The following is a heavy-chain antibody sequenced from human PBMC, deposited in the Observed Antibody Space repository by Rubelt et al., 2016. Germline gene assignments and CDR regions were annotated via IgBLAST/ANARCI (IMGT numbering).Heavy chain of an antibody. Sequence: QLQLHESGPGLVKPSETLSLTCTVSGGSVSSGSCFWGWIRQPPGKGLEWIGIIHYSGSTNYNPSLKSRVTISVDKSKNQFSLWLTSVTAADTAVYYCARVNRYYFDYWGQGTLVTVSS. V-gene: IGHV4-39*07. J-gene: IGHJ4*02. CDR1: GGSVSSGSCF. CDR2: IHYSGST. CDR3: ARVNRYYFDY.